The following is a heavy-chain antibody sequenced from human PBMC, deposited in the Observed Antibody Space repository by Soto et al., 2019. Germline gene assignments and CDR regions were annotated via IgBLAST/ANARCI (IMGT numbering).Heavy chain of an antibody. CDR1: GFTFSSYA. D-gene: IGHD4-4*01. J-gene: IGHJ6*03. CDR2: ISGSGGST. Sequence: EVQLLESGGGLVQPGGSLRLSCAASGFTFSSYAMSWVRQAPGKGLEWVSAISGSGGSTYYADSVKGRFTISRDNSKNTLYLQMNSLRAEDTAVYYCAKEVTVTTLYYYYYMDVWGKGTTVTVSS. V-gene: IGHV3-23*01. CDR3: AKEVTVTTLYYYYYMDV.